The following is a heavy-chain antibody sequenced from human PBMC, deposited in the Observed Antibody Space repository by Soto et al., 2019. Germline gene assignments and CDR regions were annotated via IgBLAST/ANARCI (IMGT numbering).Heavy chain of an antibody. Sequence: GGSLRLSCAASGFTFSSYGMNWVRQAPGKGLEWVSSISSSSSYIYYADSVKGRFTISRDNSKNTLYLQMNSLRAEDTAVYYCAKDQGSSWYEIDYWGQGTLVTVSS. J-gene: IGHJ4*02. CDR3: AKDQGSSWYEIDY. CDR2: ISSSSSYI. V-gene: IGHV3-21*04. D-gene: IGHD6-13*01. CDR1: GFTFSSYG.